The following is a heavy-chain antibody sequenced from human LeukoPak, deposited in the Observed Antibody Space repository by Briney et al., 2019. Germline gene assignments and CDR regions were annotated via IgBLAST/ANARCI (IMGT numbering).Heavy chain of an antibody. D-gene: IGHD5-18*01. CDR1: GFTFSSYG. CDR2: ISYDGSNK. J-gene: IGHJ4*02. Sequence: GGSLRLSCAASGFTFSSYGMHWVRQAPGKGLEWGAVISYDGSNKYYADSVKGRFTISRDNSKNTLYLQMNRLNAEDTAVYYCAKVMWNAAMVTFLDYWGQGPLVTVPS. V-gene: IGHV3-30*18. CDR3: AKVMWNAAMVTFLDY.